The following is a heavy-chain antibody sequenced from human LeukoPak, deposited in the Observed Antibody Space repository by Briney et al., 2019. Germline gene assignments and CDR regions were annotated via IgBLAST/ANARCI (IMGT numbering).Heavy chain of an antibody. CDR2: IIPIFGTA. J-gene: IGHJ5*02. Sequence: SVKVSCKASGYTFTSYGISWVRQAPGQGLEWMGGIIPIFGTADYAQKFQGRVTITTDESTSTAYMELSSLRSEDTAVYYCARASDTAMDLLNWFDPWGQGTLVTVSS. D-gene: IGHD5-18*01. CDR3: ARASDTAMDLLNWFDP. CDR1: GYTFTSYG. V-gene: IGHV1-69*05.